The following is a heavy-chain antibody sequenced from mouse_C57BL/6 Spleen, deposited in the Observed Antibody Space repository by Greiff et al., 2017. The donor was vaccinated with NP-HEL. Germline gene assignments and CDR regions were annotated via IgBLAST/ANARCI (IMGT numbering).Heavy chain of an antibody. CDR3: ARDGYYWYFYV. V-gene: IGHV5-17*01. CDR2: ISSGSSTI. J-gene: IGHJ1*03. CDR1: GFTFSDYG. D-gene: IGHD2-3*01. Sequence: EVMLVESGGGLVKPGGSLKLSCAASGFTFSDYGMHWVRQAPEKGLEWVAYISSGSSTIYYADTVKGRFTISRDNAKNTLFLQMTSLRSEDTAMYYCARDGYYWYFYVWGTGTTVTVSS.